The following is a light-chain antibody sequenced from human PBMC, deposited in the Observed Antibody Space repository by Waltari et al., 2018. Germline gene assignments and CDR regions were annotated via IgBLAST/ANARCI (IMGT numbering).Light chain of an antibody. J-gene: IGKJ2*01. CDR3: QQADSLPYT. V-gene: IGKV1-12*01. Sequence: DIQMTQSPSSVSASVADRVTITCRARRGIRSLLAWYQQKPGKAPKLLIYATSSLQDGVPSRFSGSGSGTDYILTISSLQPEDSATYYCQQADSLPYTLGQGTKLEIK. CDR1: RGIRSL. CDR2: ATS.